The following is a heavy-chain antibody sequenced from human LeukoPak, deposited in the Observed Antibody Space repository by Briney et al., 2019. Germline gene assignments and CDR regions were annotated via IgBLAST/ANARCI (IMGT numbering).Heavy chain of an antibody. Sequence: PSETLSLTCTVSGGSISSSSYYWGWIRQPPGKGLEWIGSIYYSGSTYYNPSLKSRVTISVDTSKNQFSLKLSSVTAADTAVYYCASLEYSSSFAFDYWGQGTLVTVSS. CDR3: ASLEYSSSFAFDY. J-gene: IGHJ4*02. V-gene: IGHV4-39*07. CDR2: IYYSGST. D-gene: IGHD6-6*01. CDR1: GGSISSSSYY.